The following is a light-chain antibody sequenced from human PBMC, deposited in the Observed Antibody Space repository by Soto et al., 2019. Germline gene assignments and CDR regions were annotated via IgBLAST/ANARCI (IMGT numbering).Light chain of an antibody. CDR1: SGDIGGYNY. CDR2: EVT. Sequence: QSALTQPASVSGSPGPSITISCTGTSGDIGGYNYVSWYQQHPGKAPKLLISEVTNRPSGVSNRFSGSKSGNTASLTISGLQAEDEADYYCSSYTTNITPVVFGGGTKLTVL. J-gene: IGLJ2*01. V-gene: IGLV2-14*01. CDR3: SSYTTNITPVV.